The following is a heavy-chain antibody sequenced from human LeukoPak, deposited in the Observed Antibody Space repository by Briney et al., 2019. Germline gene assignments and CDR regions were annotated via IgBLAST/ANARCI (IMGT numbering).Heavy chain of an antibody. V-gene: IGHV4-34*01. Sequence: SETLSLTCAVYGGSFSAYYLTWIRQPPGKGLEWIGEINHSGSTNYNPSLKSRVTISVDTSKNQFSLKLSSVTAADTAVYYCARHWMVRGVIITFHNWFDPWGQGTLVTVSS. CDR1: GGSFSAYY. J-gene: IGHJ5*02. D-gene: IGHD3-10*01. CDR3: ARHWMVRGVIITFHNWFDP. CDR2: INHSGST.